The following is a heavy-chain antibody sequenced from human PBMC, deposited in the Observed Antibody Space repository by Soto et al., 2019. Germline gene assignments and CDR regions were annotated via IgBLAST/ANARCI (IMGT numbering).Heavy chain of an antibody. CDR2: ISYDGSNK. Sequence: PGGSLRLSCAASGFTFSSYAMHWVRQAPGKGLEWVAVISYDGSNKYYADSVKGRFTISRDNSKNTLYLQMNSLRAEDTAVYYCARDKWELLDLLDYWGQGTLVTVSS. CDR1: GFTFSSYA. D-gene: IGHD1-26*01. J-gene: IGHJ4*02. V-gene: IGHV3-30-3*01. CDR3: ARDKWELLDLLDY.